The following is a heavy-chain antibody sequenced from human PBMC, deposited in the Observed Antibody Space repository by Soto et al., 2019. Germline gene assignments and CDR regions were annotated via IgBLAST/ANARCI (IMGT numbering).Heavy chain of an antibody. CDR1: GYAFTTYG. D-gene: IGHD6-6*01. V-gene: IGHV1-18*01. CDR3: ARGRDGDY. Sequence: QVHLVQSGAEVKKPGASVKVSCKGSGYAFTTYGITWVRRAPGQGLGWMGWISAHNGNTNYAQKLQGRVTVTRDTSTSTAYMELRSLRSDDTAVYYCARGRDGDYWGQGALVTVSS. J-gene: IGHJ4*02. CDR2: ISAHNGNT.